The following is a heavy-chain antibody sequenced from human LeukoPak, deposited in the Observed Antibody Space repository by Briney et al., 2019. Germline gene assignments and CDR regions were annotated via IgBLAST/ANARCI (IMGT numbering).Heavy chain of an antibody. CDR2: ISYDGSNK. CDR1: GFTFDDSV. V-gene: IGHV3-30*18. Sequence: GGSLRLSCAASGFTFDDSVMSWVRQAPGKGLEWVAVISYDGSNKYYADSVKGRFTISRDNSKNTLYLQMNSLRAEDTAVYYCANLLRWEPYWGQGTLVTVSS. CDR3: ANLLRWEPY. J-gene: IGHJ4*02. D-gene: IGHD4-23*01.